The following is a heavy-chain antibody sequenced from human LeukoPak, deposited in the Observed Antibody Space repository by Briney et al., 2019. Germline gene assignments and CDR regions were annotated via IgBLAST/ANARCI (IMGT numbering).Heavy chain of an antibody. Sequence: ASVKVSCNSSGYTFTGYYMHWVRQAPGQGLEWMGWINPNSGGTHCAQKFQGRVTMTRDTSINTAYMELSRLRSDDTAIYYCARGSSIVTSTIDWFDPWGQGALVAVSS. J-gene: IGHJ5*02. CDR2: INPNSGGT. D-gene: IGHD6-6*01. CDR1: GYTFTGYY. V-gene: IGHV1-2*02. CDR3: ARGSSIVTSTIDWFDP.